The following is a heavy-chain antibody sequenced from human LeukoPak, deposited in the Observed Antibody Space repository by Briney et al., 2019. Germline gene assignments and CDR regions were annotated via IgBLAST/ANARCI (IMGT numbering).Heavy chain of an antibody. J-gene: IGHJ4*02. Sequence: GGSLRLSCAASGLTFSSNYMSWVRQAPGKGLEWVSVIYSGGSTYFADSVKGRFTISRDNSKNTLYLQMNSLRAEDTAVYYCARSPSSDYWGQGTLVTVSS. CDR1: GLTFSSNY. D-gene: IGHD2-2*01. CDR3: ARSPSSDY. V-gene: IGHV3-66*01. CDR2: IYSGGST.